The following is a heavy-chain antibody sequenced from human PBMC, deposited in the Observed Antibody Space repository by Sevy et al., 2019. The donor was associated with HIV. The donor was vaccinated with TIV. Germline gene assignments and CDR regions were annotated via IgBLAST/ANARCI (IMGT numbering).Heavy chain of an antibody. Sequence: GESLKISCKGSAYRIFNNWVAWVRQMPGKGLEWMGMIYPGNSDTRYSPSFQGQVTISADNCIGTAYLQWSSLKASDCAIYYCAGGAHLPVDGFHVWGQGTMVTVSS. J-gene: IGHJ3*01. CDR1: AYRIFNNW. V-gene: IGHV5-51*01. CDR3: AGGAHLPVDGFHV. CDR2: IYPGNSDT. D-gene: IGHD1-26*01.